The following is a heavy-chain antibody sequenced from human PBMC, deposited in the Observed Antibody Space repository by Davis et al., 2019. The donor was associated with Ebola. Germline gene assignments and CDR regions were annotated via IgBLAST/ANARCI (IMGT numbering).Heavy chain of an antibody. CDR1: GGSISSGGYY. CDR2: IYYSGST. Sequence: MPGGSLRLSCAVSGGSISSGGYYWSWIRQPPGKGLEWIGYIYYSGSTNYNPSLKSRVTISADTSKNQFSLKLSSVTAADTAVYYCARDITVWGKGTTVTVSS. J-gene: IGHJ6*04. V-gene: IGHV4-61*08. CDR3: ARDITV.